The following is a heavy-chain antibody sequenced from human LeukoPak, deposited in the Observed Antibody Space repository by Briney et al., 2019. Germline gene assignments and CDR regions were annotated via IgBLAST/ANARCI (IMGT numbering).Heavy chain of an antibody. D-gene: IGHD7-27*01. Sequence: SSETLSLTCTVSGGSISSGTYYWSWIRQPAGKGLEWIGRFYTSGSTNYNPSLKGRVTISVDTSKNQFSLKLSSVTAADTAVYYCARGPYAWGYIDYWGQGTLVTVSS. CDR1: GGSISSGTYY. J-gene: IGHJ4*02. CDR3: ARGPYAWGYIDY. CDR2: FYTSGST. V-gene: IGHV4-61*02.